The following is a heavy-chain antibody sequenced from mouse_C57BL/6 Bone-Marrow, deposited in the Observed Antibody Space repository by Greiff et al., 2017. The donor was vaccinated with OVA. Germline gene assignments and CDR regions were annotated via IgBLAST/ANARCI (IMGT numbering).Heavy chain of an antibody. Sequence: QVQLQQSGAELARPGASVKLSCKASGYTFTSYGISWVKQRTGQGLEWIGEIYPRSGNTYYNEKFKGKATLTADKSSSTAYMELRSLTSEDSAVYFCARDYYGSSLYYYAMDYWGQGTSVTVSS. V-gene: IGHV1-81*01. J-gene: IGHJ4*01. D-gene: IGHD1-1*01. CDR1: GYTFTSYG. CDR3: ARDYYGSSLYYYAMDY. CDR2: IYPRSGNT.